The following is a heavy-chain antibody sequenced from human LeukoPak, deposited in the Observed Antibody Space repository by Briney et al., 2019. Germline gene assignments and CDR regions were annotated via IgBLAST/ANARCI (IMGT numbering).Heavy chain of an antibody. Sequence: SETLSLTCTVSGVSVSSDNYYWSWIRQPPGRGLEWVGCVHYSGSTNYSPSVKSRVIISIDTSRNHFSLKLSSVTAADTAVYYCARNMVRGVTDSFDIWGQGTMVTVSS. CDR2: VHYSGST. D-gene: IGHD3-10*01. J-gene: IGHJ3*02. CDR1: GVSVSSDNYY. CDR3: ARNMVRGVTDSFDI. V-gene: IGHV4-61*03.